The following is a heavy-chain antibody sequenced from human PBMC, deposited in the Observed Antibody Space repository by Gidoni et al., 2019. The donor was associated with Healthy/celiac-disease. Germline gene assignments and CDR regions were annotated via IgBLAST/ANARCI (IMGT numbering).Heavy chain of an antibody. CDR3: AKGGTYCTNGVCYLIADYFDY. Sequence: EVQLVESGGGLVQPGRSLRLSCAASGFTFDDYAMHWVRQAPGKGLEWVSGISWNSVSIGYADSVKGRFTISRDNAKNSLYLQMNSLRAEDTALYYCAKGGTYCTNGVCYLIADYFDYWGQGTLVTVSS. J-gene: IGHJ4*02. CDR1: GFTFDDYA. CDR2: ISWNSVSI. D-gene: IGHD2-8*01. V-gene: IGHV3-9*01.